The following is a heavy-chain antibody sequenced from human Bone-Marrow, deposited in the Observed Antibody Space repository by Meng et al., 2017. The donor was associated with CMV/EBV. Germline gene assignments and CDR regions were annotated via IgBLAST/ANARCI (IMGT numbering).Heavy chain of an antibody. V-gene: IGHV4-4*07. J-gene: IGHJ4*02. CDR1: GGSISSYY. D-gene: IGHD3-3*01. CDR3: ARDSFLEWSPSGAVNSFDS. CDR2: IYTSGST. Sequence: GSLRLSCTVSGGSISSYYWSWIRQPAGKGLEWIGRIYTSGSTNYNPSLKSRVTMSVDTSKNQFSLKLSSVTAADTAVYYCARDSFLEWSPSGAVNSFDSWGQGTLVTVSS.